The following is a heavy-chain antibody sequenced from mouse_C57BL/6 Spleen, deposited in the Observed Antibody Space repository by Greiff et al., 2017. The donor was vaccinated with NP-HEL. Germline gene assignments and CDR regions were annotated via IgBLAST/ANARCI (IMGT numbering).Heavy chain of an antibody. CDR1: GFNITDDY. V-gene: IGHV14-4*01. D-gene: IGHD1-1*01. J-gene: IGHJ1*03. CDR3: TTSGSSYVGYFDV. CDR2: IDPENGDT. Sequence: EVQLQQSGAELVRPGASVKLSCTASGFNITDDYMHWVKQRPEQGLEWIGWIDPENGDTEYASKFQGKATITADPSSNTAYLQLSSLTSEDTAVYYCTTSGSSYVGYFDVWGTGTTVTVSS.